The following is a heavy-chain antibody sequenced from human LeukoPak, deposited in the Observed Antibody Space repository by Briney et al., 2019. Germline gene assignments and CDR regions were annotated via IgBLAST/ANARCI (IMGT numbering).Heavy chain of an antibody. Sequence: SETLSLTCTVSGGSFSTYYWSWIRQPAGKGLEWIGHIYTSGTTNYNPSLKSRVTMSIDTPKNQFSLKLSSVTAADTAIYYCARDAKYYYGSRTYFFFEYWGQGTLLSVSS. J-gene: IGHJ4*02. D-gene: IGHD3-10*01. V-gene: IGHV4-4*07. CDR2: IYTSGTT. CDR1: GGSFSTYY. CDR3: ARDAKYYYGSRTYFFFEY.